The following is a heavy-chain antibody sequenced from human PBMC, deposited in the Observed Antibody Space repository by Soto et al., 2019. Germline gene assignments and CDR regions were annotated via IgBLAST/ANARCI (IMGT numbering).Heavy chain of an antibody. CDR1: GFTFRSYC. CDR2: ISWNSGSI. Sequence: GGSLRLSCSASGFTFRSYCMPWVRQAPGKGLEWVAGISWNSGSIGYADSVKGRFTISRDNAKNSLYLQMNSLRAEDTALYYCAKDKENYYYYMDVWGKGTTVTVSS. CDR3: AKDKENYYYYMDV. J-gene: IGHJ6*03. V-gene: IGHV3-9*01.